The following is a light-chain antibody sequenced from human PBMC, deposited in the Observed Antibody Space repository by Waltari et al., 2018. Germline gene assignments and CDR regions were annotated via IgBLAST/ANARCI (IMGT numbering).Light chain of an antibody. CDR2: GTS. V-gene: IGKV3-20*01. Sequence: EIVLTQSPGTLSLSPGDRATLSCRASQSTSTSSLAWYQQKPGQPPRLLIYGTSTRATGIPDRFRGSGSVTDFTLAISRLEPEDFAVYYCQHYGSSPPLYTFGQGTKLEIK. CDR3: QHYGSSPPLYT. CDR1: QSTSTSS. J-gene: IGKJ2*01.